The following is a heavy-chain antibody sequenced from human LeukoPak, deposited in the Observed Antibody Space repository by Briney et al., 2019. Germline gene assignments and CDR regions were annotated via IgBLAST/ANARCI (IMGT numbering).Heavy chain of an antibody. D-gene: IGHD6-13*01. CDR3: ARDNGIATAGDFQH. Sequence: TSETLSLTCAVYGGSFSGYYWSWIRQPPGKGLKWIGEINHSGSTNYNPPLKSRVTISVDTSKNQFSLKLSSVTAADTAVYYCARDNGIATAGDFQHWGQGTLVTVSS. CDR2: INHSGST. CDR1: GGSFSGYY. V-gene: IGHV4-34*01. J-gene: IGHJ1*01.